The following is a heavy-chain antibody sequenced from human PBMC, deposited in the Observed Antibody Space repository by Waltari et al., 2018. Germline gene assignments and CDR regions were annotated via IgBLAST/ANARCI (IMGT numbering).Heavy chain of an antibody. Sequence: QVQLVQSGAEVKKPGASVKISCKASGYTFPASYMHWVRQAPGQGLEWMGWVNPKSGSTRFAQKFEGRVTMTSDTSIKTAYMELRTLRSDDTAVYYCAREGGGSTWFDYWGQGTLVTVSS. D-gene: IGHD6-13*01. V-gene: IGHV1-2*02. CDR1: GYTFPASY. CDR3: AREGGGSTWFDY. CDR2: VNPKSGST. J-gene: IGHJ4*02.